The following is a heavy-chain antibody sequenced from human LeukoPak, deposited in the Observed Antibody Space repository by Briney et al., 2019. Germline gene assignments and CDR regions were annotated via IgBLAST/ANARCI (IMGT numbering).Heavy chain of an antibody. CDR2: VSASADST. CDR1: GSMFSKYA. J-gene: IGHJ6*02. V-gene: IGHV3-23*01. D-gene: IGHD2-2*01. CDR3: ARRPAIFMDGVYYYSMDV. Sequence: GGSLRLSCAASGSMFSKYAMSWVRQAPGKGLEWVSAVSASADSTYYADSVKGRFTISRDNSKNTLFLQMNSLRAEDTAVYYCARRPAIFMDGVYYYSMDVWGQGTTVTVSS.